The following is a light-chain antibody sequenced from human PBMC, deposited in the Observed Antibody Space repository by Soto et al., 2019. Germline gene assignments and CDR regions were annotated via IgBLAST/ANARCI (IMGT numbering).Light chain of an antibody. CDR3: QSYDSNTVV. CDR2: EDH. CDR1: GGTIANNY. J-gene: IGLJ2*01. V-gene: IGLV6-57*02. Sequence: NFMLTQPHSVSESPGKTVTISCTGNGGTIANNYVQWYQQRPGSAPTALIYEDHLRPAGVPDRFSGSIDSTSNSASLTISGLQTEDEADYYCQSYDSNTVVFGGGTKLTVL.